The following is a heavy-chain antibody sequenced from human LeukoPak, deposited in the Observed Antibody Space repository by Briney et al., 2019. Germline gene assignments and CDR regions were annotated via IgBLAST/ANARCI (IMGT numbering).Heavy chain of an antibody. CDR2: IGGSGGDI. V-gene: IGHV3-23*01. D-gene: IGHD7-27*01. Sequence: GGSPRLSCAASGFTFSTYTMYWVRQPPGKGLEWVSIIGGSGGDIHYADSVKGRFTISRDNSKNTLYLQMNSLRVEDTAIYYCAIDPNWGIHYWGQGVLVTVSS. J-gene: IGHJ4*02. CDR1: GFTFSTYT. CDR3: AIDPNWGIHY.